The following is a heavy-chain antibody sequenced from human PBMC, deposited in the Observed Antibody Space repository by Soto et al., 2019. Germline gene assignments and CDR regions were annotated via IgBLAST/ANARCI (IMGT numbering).Heavy chain of an antibody. D-gene: IGHD6-19*01. Sequence: GGSLRLSCAASGFTFSSYGMHWVRQAPGKGLEWVAVIWYDGSNKNYADSVKGRFTISRDNSKNTLYLQMNSLRAEDTAVYYCARDPGIAVAGTPKQGQRRFSYYFDYWGQGTLVTVSS. V-gene: IGHV3-33*01. CDR2: IWYDGSNK. CDR1: GFTFSSYG. J-gene: IGHJ4*02. CDR3: ARDPGIAVAGTPKQGQRRFSYYFDY.